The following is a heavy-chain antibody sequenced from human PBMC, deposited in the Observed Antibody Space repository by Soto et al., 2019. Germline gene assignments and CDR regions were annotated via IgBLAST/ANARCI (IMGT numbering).Heavy chain of an antibody. Sequence: QVQLVESGGGVVQPGTSLRLSCAASGFTFSTYGMPWVRQAPGKGLEWVAVIWYDGSNKYHGDSLKGRFTISRDNSKKTLYLQMNNLRAEDTAVYYCGRDGALGDTAVVDSWGQGTLVIVSS. CDR3: GRDGALGDTAVVDS. CDR2: IWYDGSNK. D-gene: IGHD5-18*01. J-gene: IGHJ4*02. V-gene: IGHV3-33*01. CDR1: GFTFSTYG.